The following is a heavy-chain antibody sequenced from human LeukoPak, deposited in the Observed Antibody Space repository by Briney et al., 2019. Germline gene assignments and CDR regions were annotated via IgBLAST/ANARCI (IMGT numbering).Heavy chain of an antibody. CDR1: GGSISSGTYY. D-gene: IGHD3-22*01. V-gene: IGHV4-61*02. CDR3: ARVTTGGYYNC. Sequence: PSQTLSLTCTVSGGSISSGTYYWTWIRQPAGKGLEWIGRIYTTGSTNYNPSLKSRVTMSTDTSKNQFSLKLSSVTAADTAVYYCARVTTGGYYNCWSQGTLVTVSS. J-gene: IGHJ4*02. CDR2: IYTTGST.